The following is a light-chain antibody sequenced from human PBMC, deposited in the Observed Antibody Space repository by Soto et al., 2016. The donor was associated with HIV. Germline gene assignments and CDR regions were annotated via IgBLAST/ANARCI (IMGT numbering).Light chain of an antibody. Sequence: DIVMTQSALSLPVTPGEPASISCRASQSLLHSKGYNYLDWYLQKSGQSPQLLIYLGSNRASGVPDRFSGSGSGTDFTLKISRVEAEDVGVYYCMQALQTPPYTFGQGTKLEIK. CDR2: LGS. V-gene: IGKV2-28*01. CDR3: MQALQTPPYT. CDR1: QSLLHSKGYNY. J-gene: IGKJ2*01.